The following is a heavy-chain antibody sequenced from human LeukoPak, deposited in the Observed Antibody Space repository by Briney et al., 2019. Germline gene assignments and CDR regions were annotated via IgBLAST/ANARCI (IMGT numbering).Heavy chain of an antibody. CDR3: ARGYSYGYSFDYGMDV. V-gene: IGHV1-69*04. Sequence: ALVKVSCKASGGTFSSYAISWVRQAPGQGLEWMGRIIPILGIANYAQKFQGRVTITADKSTSTAYMELSSLRSEDTAVYYCARGYSYGYSFDYGMDVWGQGTTVTVSS. D-gene: IGHD5-18*01. CDR1: GGTFSSYA. J-gene: IGHJ6*02. CDR2: IIPILGIA.